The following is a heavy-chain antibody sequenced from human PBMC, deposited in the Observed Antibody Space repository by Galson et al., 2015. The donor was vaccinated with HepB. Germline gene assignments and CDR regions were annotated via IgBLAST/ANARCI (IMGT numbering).Heavy chain of an antibody. Sequence: SLRLSCAASGFTFSSYSMNWVRQAPGKGLEWVSSISSSSSYIYYADSVKGRFTISRDNAKNSLYLQMNSLRAEDTAVYYCAREIDPWLVLNYFDYWGQGTLVTVSS. V-gene: IGHV3-21*01. CDR1: GFTFSSYS. CDR3: AREIDPWLVLNYFDY. J-gene: IGHJ4*02. D-gene: IGHD6-19*01. CDR2: ISSSSSYI.